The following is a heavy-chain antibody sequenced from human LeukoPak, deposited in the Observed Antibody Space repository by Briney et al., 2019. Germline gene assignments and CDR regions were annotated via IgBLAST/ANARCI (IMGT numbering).Heavy chain of an antibody. V-gene: IGHV1-69*05. CDR2: IIPIYGAT. J-gene: IGHJ3*02. D-gene: IGHD2-21*02. Sequence: SVKVSCKASGGSFSSDAISWVRQVPGQGLEWVGQIIPIYGATNYAQKFQDRVTITTVDSPSTAHIELSSLRPDDTAVYYCAREARICGNTDCYPAFDIWGQGTTVIVSS. CDR3: AREARICGNTDCYPAFDI. CDR1: GGSFSSDA.